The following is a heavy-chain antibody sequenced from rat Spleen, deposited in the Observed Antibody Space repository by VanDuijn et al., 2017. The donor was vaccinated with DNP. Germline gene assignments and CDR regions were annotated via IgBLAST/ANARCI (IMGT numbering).Heavy chain of an antibody. V-gene: IGHV4-2*01. CDR3: GRVAYPGGAMDA. CDR2: INKDSSTI. J-gene: IGHJ4*01. Sequence: EVKLVESGGGLVQPGRSLKLSCAASGFNFNDYWMGWVRQAPGKGLEWIGEINKDSSTIKYNPSLKDKFTIARDNGQNTLYLQMTKLGSEETVIYYCGRVAYPGGAMDAWGQGTSVTVSS. CDR1: GFNFNDYW. D-gene: IGHD1-4*01.